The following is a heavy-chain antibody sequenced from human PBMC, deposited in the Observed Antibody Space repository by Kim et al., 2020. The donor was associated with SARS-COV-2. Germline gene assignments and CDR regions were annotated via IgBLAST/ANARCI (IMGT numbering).Heavy chain of an antibody. Sequence: ASVKVSCKASYYTFTNFGLSWVRLAPGQGLESIGWFSGYNGDTNYGQNFQGRATMTADTSTTTAYLTLSSLRPDSPTVNFCTRDKMYVYGPTSGSDGFDVWGQGTIV. J-gene: IGHJ3*01. CDR1: YYTFTNFG. V-gene: IGHV1-18*04. CDR2: FSGYNGDT. CDR3: TRDKMYVYGPTSGSDGFDV. D-gene: IGHD6-25*01.